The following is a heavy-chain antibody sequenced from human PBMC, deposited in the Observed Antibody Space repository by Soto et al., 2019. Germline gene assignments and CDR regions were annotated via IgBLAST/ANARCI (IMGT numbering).Heavy chain of an antibody. Sequence: GGSLRLSCAASGFTFSSYSMNWVRQAPGKGLEWVSSISSSSSYIYYADSVKGRFTISRDNAKNSLYLQMNSLRAEDTAVYYCARDSVVYAKYYYYGMDVWGQGTTVTVSS. CDR3: ARDSVVYAKYYYYGMDV. CDR2: ISSSSSYI. D-gene: IGHD2-8*02. CDR1: GFTFSSYS. V-gene: IGHV3-21*01. J-gene: IGHJ6*02.